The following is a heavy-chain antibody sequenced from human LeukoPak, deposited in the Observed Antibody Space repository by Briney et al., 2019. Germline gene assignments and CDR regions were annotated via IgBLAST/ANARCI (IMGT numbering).Heavy chain of an antibody. CDR2: INHSGST. CDR3: ARGIPRGHYYDSSGYRFDY. V-gene: IGHV4-34*01. D-gene: IGHD3-22*01. CDR1: GGSFSGYY. J-gene: IGHJ4*02. Sequence: SETLSLTCAVSGGSFSGYYWSWIRQPPGKGLEWIGEINHSGSTNYNPSPKSRVTISVDTSKNQSSLKLSSVTAADTAVYYCARGIPRGHYYDSSGYRFDYWGQGTLVTVSS.